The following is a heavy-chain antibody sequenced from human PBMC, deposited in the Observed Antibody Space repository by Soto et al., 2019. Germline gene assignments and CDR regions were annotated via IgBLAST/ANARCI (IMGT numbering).Heavy chain of an antibody. D-gene: IGHD2-15*01. CDR3: ARFGLVVVVAATRAAFDI. Sequence: QVQLQQWGAGLLKPSETLSLTCAVYGGSFSGYYWSWIRQPPGKGLEWIGEINHSGSTNYNPSLKSRVTISVDTAKNQFSLKRSSVTAADTAVYYCARFGLVVVVAATRAAFDIWGQGTMVTVSS. CDR1: GGSFSGYY. J-gene: IGHJ3*02. V-gene: IGHV4-34*01. CDR2: INHSGST.